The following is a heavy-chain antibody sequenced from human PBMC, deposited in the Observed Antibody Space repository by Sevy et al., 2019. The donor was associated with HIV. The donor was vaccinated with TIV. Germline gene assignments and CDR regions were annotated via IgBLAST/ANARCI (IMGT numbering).Heavy chain of an antibody. D-gene: IGHD3-10*01. Sequence: GGSLRLSCAASGFTFSAYAVHWVRQAPGKGLEWVAVISQDGNKEDYEKSVRGRFTLSRDNSKKTLFLQMNGLRTDDTGLYYCASDRGSEFYYGMDVWGQGTTVTVSS. J-gene: IGHJ6*02. CDR3: ASDRGSEFYYGMDV. V-gene: IGHV3-30-3*01. CDR2: ISQDGNKE. CDR1: GFTFSAYA.